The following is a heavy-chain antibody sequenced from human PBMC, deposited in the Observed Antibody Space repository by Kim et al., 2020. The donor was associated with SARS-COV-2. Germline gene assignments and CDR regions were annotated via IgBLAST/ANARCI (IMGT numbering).Heavy chain of an antibody. J-gene: IGHJ4*02. D-gene: IGHD3-3*01. CDR2: ISYDGSNK. CDR1: GFTFSSYG. CDR3: AKSDTIFGVVIPKYYFDY. Sequence: GGSLRLSCAASGFTFSSYGMHWVRQAPGKGLEWVAVISYDGSNKYYADSVKGRFTISRDNSKNTLYLQMNSLRAEDTAVYYCAKSDTIFGVVIPKYYFDYWGQGTLVTVSS. V-gene: IGHV3-30*18.